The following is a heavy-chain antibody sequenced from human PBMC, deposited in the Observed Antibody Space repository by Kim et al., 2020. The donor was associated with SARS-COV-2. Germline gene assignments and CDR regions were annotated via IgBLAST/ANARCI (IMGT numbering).Heavy chain of an antibody. J-gene: IGHJ6*02. D-gene: IGHD3-10*01. V-gene: IGHV4-59*13. CDR1: GGSISSYY. CDR3: ARDEYYYGSGSVDYYYGMDV. Sequence: SETLSLTCTVSGGSISSYYWSWIRQPPGKGLEWIGYIYYSGSTNYNPSLKSRVTISVDTSKNQFSLKLSSVTAADTAVYYCARDEYYYGSGSVDYYYGMDVWGQGTTVTVSS. CDR2: IYYSGST.